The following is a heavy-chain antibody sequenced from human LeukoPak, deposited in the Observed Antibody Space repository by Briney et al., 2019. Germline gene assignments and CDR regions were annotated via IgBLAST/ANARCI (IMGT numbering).Heavy chain of an antibody. CDR2: IYSGGST. CDR3: ARDRYYYDSSGYSTAYYFDY. Sequence: GGSLRLSCAASGFTVSSNYMSWVRQAPGKGLEWVSVIYSGGSTYYADSVKGRFTISRGNSKNTLYLQMNSLRAEDTAVYYCARDRYYYDSSGYSTAYYFDYWGQGTLVTVSS. CDR1: GFTVSSNY. J-gene: IGHJ4*02. V-gene: IGHV3-66*02. D-gene: IGHD3-22*01.